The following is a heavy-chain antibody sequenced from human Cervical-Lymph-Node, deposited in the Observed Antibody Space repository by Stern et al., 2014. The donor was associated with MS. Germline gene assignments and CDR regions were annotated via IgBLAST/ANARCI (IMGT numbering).Heavy chain of an antibody. CDR3: ATLGWADY. Sequence: EVQLVESGGGLVQPGGSLRLSCAASGFSFSNYWMHWVRQAPGKGLVWVSRIYSDGSTTGYADSVKGRFTISRDNAKNTLYLQMNSLRAEDTAVYYCATLGWADYWGQGTLVTVSS. CDR2: IYSDGSTT. CDR1: GFSFSNYW. V-gene: IGHV3-74*01. D-gene: IGHD5-24*01. J-gene: IGHJ4*02.